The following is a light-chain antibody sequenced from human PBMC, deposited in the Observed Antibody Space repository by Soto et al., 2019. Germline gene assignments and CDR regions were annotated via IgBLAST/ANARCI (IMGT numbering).Light chain of an antibody. V-gene: IGLV2-14*01. CDR3: SSYTSSSTFPYV. CDR2: DVS. J-gene: IGLJ1*01. Sequence: QAVLTQPASVSGSPGQSITISCTGTSSDVGGYNDGSWYQQHPGKAPKLMIYDVSDRPSGVSTSFSGSKSGNTASLTISGLQSDDEADYYCSSYTSSSTFPYVFGTGTKLTVL. CDR1: SSDVGGYND.